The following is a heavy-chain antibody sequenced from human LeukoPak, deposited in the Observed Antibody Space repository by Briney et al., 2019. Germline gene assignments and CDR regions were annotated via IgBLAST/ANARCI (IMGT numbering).Heavy chain of an antibody. Sequence: GGSLRLSCVGSGFTFSTYAMSWVRQAPGKGLEWVSAIGGHGGSAYFADSVKGRFTISRDNSKNTLYVQMNSLRAEDTAVYYCAKATGPSYFDHWGQGTLVTVSS. J-gene: IGHJ4*02. V-gene: IGHV3-23*01. D-gene: IGHD1-14*01. CDR3: AKATGPSYFDH. CDR1: GFTFSTYA. CDR2: IGGHGGSA.